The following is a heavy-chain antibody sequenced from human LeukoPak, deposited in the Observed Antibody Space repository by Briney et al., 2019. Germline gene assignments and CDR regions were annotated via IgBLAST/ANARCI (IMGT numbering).Heavy chain of an antibody. J-gene: IGHJ4*02. V-gene: IGHV4-39*07. D-gene: IGHD6-13*01. CDR2: INHSGST. CDR1: GGSISSSSYY. CDR3: AGDRLGSFYYFDY. Sequence: SETLSLTCTVSGGSISSSSYYWDWIRQPPGKGLEWIGDINHSGSTNYNPSLKSRVTISVDTSKNQFSLRLTSVTAADTAVYYCAGDRLGSFYYFDYWGQGTLVTVSS.